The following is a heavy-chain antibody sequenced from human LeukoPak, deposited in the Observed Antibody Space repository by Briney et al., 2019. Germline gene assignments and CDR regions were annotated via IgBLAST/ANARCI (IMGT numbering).Heavy chain of an antibody. D-gene: IGHD3-9*01. J-gene: IGHJ4*02. CDR3: AKWGDFDILTGYYVSDF. CDR2: VTGSGGST. CDR1: GFTFSNYA. Sequence: GGSLRLSCVASGFTFSNYAMSWVRQAPGKRLEWVSAVTGSGGSTYYADSVKGRLTISRDNSRNTLFLQMNSLRAEDTAVYYCAKWGDFDILTGYYVSDFWGQGTLVTVSS. V-gene: IGHV3-23*01.